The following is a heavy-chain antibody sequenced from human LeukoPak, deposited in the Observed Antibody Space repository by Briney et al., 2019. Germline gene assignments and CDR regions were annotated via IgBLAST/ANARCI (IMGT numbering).Heavy chain of an antibody. D-gene: IGHD2-15*01. Sequence: GGSLRLSCAASGFTFSNYAMSWVRQAPGKGLEWVATFSDSDYGTFYADSVKGRFTISRDNAENSLYLQMNSLRAEDTAVYYCARVVGRYGYGMDVWGQGTTVTVSS. CDR1: GFTFSNYA. CDR2: FSDSDYGT. CDR3: ARVVGRYGYGMDV. J-gene: IGHJ6*02. V-gene: IGHV3-21*01.